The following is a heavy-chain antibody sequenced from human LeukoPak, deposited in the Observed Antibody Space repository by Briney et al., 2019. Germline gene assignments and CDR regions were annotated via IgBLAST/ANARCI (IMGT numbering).Heavy chain of an antibody. J-gene: IGHJ4*02. V-gene: IGHV3-21*01. Sequence: GGSLRLSCAASGFTFSSQSMKWVRQAPGKGLEWVSYISSGSSNIQYADSVKGRFTISRDNAKNSLYLEINSLRAEDTAVYYFAREKGGYAKDWGQGTLVTVSS. D-gene: IGHD5-12*01. CDR1: GFTFSSQS. CDR2: ISSGSSNI. CDR3: AREKGGYAKD.